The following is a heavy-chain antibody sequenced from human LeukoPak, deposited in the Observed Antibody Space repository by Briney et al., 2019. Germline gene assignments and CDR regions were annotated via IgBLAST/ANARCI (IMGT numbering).Heavy chain of an antibody. J-gene: IGHJ6*03. CDR3: ARTTEAHSWRTRYYDYYMDV. CDR2: IYTSGST. D-gene: IGHD6-13*01. CDR1: GGSISSSSYY. V-gene: IGHV4-61*05. Sequence: PSETLSLTCTVSGGSISSSSYYWGWIRQPPGKGLEWIGRIYTSGSTNYNPSLKSRVTMSVDTSKNQFSLKLSSVTAADTAVYYCARTTEAHSWRTRYYDYYMDVWGKGTTVTVSS.